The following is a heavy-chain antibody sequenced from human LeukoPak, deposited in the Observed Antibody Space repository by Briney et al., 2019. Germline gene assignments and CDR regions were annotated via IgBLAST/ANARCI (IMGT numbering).Heavy chain of an antibody. CDR3: AREDIVSSSTGG. D-gene: IGHD2-15*01. J-gene: IGHJ4*02. CDR2: IYYSGST. CDR1: GGSISSGDYS. Sequence: PSETLSLTCTVSGGSISSGDYSWSWIRQPPGKGLEWIGYIYYSGSTYYNPSLKSRVTISVDTSKNQFSLKLSSVTAADTAVYYCAREDIVSSSTGGWGQGTLVTVSS. V-gene: IGHV4-30-4*01.